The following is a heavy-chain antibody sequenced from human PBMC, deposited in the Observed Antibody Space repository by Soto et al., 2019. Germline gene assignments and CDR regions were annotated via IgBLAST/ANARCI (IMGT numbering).Heavy chain of an antibody. CDR1: GYIFTSYW. V-gene: IGHV5-10-1*01. CDR3: ARQKAYSNYEDYYYGMDV. Sequence: PGESLKISCKGSGYIFTSYWISCFLQMPVKVLEWMGRIDPSDSYTNYSPSFQGHVTISADKSISTAYLQWSSLKASDTAMYYCARQKAYSNYEDYYYGMDVWGQGTTVTVSS. J-gene: IGHJ6*02. CDR2: IDPSDSYT. D-gene: IGHD4-4*01.